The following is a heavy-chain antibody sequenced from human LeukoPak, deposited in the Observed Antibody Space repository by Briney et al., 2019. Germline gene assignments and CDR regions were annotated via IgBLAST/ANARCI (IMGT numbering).Heavy chain of an antibody. CDR2: IIPILGIA. V-gene: IGHV1-69*04. D-gene: IGHD1-14*01. J-gene: IGHJ5*02. Sequence: SVKVSCKASGGTFSSYTISWVRQAPGQGLEWMGRIIPILGIANYAQKFQGRVTITADKSTSTAYMELSSPRSEDTAVYYCARDGISRWFDPWGQGTLVTVSS. CDR1: GGTFSSYT. CDR3: ARDGISRWFDP.